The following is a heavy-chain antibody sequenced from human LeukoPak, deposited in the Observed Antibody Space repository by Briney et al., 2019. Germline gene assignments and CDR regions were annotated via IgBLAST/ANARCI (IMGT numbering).Heavy chain of an antibody. CDR2: INTDGSST. Sequence: GGSLRPSCAASGFTFSSYWMHWVRQAPGKGLVWVSRINTDGSSTSYADSVKGRFTISRDNAKNTLYLQMNSLRAEDTAVYYCARDPSEYSSSCWFDPWGQGTLVTVSS. CDR3: ARDPSEYSSSCWFDP. D-gene: IGHD6-13*01. CDR1: GFTFSSYW. J-gene: IGHJ5*02. V-gene: IGHV3-74*01.